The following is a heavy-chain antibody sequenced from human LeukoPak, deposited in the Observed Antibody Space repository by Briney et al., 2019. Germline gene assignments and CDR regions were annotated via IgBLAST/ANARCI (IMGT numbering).Heavy chain of an antibody. D-gene: IGHD4-11*01. Sequence: ASVKVSCKASGYTFTGYYMHWVRQAPGQGLEWMGWINPNSGGTNYAQKFQGRVTMTRDTSISTAYMELRRLRSDDTAVYYCARDGEVSNYDDFDYWGQGTLVTVSS. CDR1: GYTFTGYY. CDR2: INPNSGGT. V-gene: IGHV1-2*02. CDR3: ARDGEVSNYDDFDY. J-gene: IGHJ4*02.